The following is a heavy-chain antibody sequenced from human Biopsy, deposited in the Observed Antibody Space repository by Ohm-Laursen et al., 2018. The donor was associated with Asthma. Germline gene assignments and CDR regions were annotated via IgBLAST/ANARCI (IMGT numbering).Heavy chain of an antibody. V-gene: IGHV4-39*01. D-gene: IGHD6-13*01. CDR1: SGSGGYMRSGNYY. J-gene: IGHJ6*02. CDR2: IYYSGTT. Sequence: SETLSLTCSLSSGSGGYMRSGNYYWGWIRQPPGKGLEWIGSIYYSGTTYYNPSHESRVPVSAYTSKNQSSLKLTSVTAADTAVYYCVRGSSSWHHGPFHYYYGLDVWGQGTTATVS. CDR3: VRGSSSWHHGPFHYYYGLDV.